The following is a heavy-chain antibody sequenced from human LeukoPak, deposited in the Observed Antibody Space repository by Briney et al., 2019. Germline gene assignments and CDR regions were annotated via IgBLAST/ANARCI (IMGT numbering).Heavy chain of an antibody. CDR2: MWYDGSNK. Sequence: GGSLRLSCAASGFTFNSYGMHWVRQAPGQGLEWVAVMWYDGSNKYYADSVKGRFTISRDDSKNTLYLQMNSLRAEDTAVYYCARDGGRDGYPWNYYYYGMDVWGQGTMVTVSS. CDR1: GFTFNSYG. J-gene: IGHJ6*02. D-gene: IGHD5-24*01. V-gene: IGHV3-33*01. CDR3: ARDGGRDGYPWNYYYYGMDV.